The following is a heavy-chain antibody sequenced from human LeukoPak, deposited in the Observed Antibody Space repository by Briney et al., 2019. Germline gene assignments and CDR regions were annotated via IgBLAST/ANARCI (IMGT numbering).Heavy chain of an antibody. V-gene: IGHV4-39*01. CDR2: IYYSGST. CDR1: GGSISSSSYY. CDR3: ARQAIFGVVAKTDYMDV. D-gene: IGHD3-3*01. J-gene: IGHJ6*03. Sequence: PSETLSLTCTVSGGSISSSSYYWGWIRQPPGKGLEWIGSIYYSGSTYYNPSLKSRVTISVDTSKNQFSLKLSSVTAADTAVYYCARQAIFGVVAKTDYMDVWGKGTTVTVSS.